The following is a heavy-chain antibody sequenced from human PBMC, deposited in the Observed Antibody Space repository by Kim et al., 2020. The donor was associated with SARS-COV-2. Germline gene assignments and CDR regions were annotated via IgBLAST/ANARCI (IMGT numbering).Heavy chain of an antibody. Sequence: SRVTISVDTSKNQFSLKLSSVTAADTAVYYCARDKPRGVAAAGTGGWFDPWGQGTLVTVSS. V-gene: IGHV4-59*01. D-gene: IGHD6-13*01. CDR3: ARDKPRGVAAAGTGGWFDP. J-gene: IGHJ5*02.